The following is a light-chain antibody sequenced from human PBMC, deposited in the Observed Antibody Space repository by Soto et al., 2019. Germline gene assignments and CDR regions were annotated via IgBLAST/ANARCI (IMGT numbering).Light chain of an antibody. J-gene: IGKJ4*01. CDR2: KAS. Sequence: IQMTQSPSTLSASVGDRVTITCRASQSVSDWLAWYQQKPGKAPKLLIYKASTLKSGVPSRFSGSGSGTEFTLTISSLQPDDFATYYCQKYNSAPLTFGGGTKVDI. CDR3: QKYNSAPLT. CDR1: QSVSDW. V-gene: IGKV1-5*03.